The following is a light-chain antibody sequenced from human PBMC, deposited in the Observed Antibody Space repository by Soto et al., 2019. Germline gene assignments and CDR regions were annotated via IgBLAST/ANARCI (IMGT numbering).Light chain of an antibody. Sequence: QSVLTQPRSVSGSPGQSVTISCTGTSSDVGGYNSVSWYQQYPGKAPKLMIYDVSKRPSGVPDRFSGSKSGNAASLTISGLQADDEADYYCCSYAGTYTWVFGGGTKLTVL. CDR1: SSDVGGYNS. J-gene: IGLJ3*02. CDR3: CSYAGTYTWV. V-gene: IGLV2-11*01. CDR2: DVS.